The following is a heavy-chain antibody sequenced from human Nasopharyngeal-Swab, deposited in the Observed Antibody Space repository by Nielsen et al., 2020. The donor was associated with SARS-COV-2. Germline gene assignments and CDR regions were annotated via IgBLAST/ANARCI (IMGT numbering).Heavy chain of an antibody. CDR3: ARTNSGLVGMDV. D-gene: IGHD3/OR15-3a*01. Sequence: SGPTLMLPTQTLTLTCTFSGFSLSTSGMCVSWIRPPPGKALEWLARIDWDDDKYYSTSLKTRLTISKDTSKNQVVLTMTNMDPVDTATYYCARTNSGLVGMDVWGQGTTVTVSS. CDR1: GFSLSTSGMC. V-gene: IGHV2-70*11. J-gene: IGHJ6*02. CDR2: IDWDDDK.